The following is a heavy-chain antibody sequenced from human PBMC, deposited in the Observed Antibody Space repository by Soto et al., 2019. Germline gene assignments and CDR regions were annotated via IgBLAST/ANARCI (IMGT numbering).Heavy chain of an antibody. V-gene: IGHV5-51*01. CDR3: ARVGLSVYNYWIDY. CDR1: GYSFTRYW. J-gene: IGHJ4*02. CDR2: IYPGDSDT. Sequence: HGESLKISCKGSGYSFTRYWIGWVRQTPGKGLEWMGIIYPGDSDTRYSPAFQGQVTISADKSISTAHLQWSGLTASDTAMYYCARVGLSVYNYWIDYWGQGTLVTVSS. D-gene: IGHD3-3*01.